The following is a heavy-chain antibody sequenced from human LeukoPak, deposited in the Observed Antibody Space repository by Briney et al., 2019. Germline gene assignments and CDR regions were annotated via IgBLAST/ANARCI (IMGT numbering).Heavy chain of an antibody. CDR3: AREGRIVPAAREDAFDI. CDR1: GFTFSSYW. V-gene: IGHV3-7*01. CDR2: IKQDGSEK. J-gene: IGHJ3*02. D-gene: IGHD2-2*01. Sequence: GGSLRLSCAASGFTFSSYWMSWVRQAPGKGLEWVANIKQDGSEKYYVDSVKGRFTISRDNAKNSLYLQMNSLRAEDTAVYYCAREGRIVPAAREDAFDIWGQGTMVTVSS.